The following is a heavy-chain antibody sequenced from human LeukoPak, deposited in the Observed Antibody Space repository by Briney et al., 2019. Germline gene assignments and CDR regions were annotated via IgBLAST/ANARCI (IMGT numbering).Heavy chain of an antibody. V-gene: IGHV1-69*05. CDR2: IIPIFGTA. CDR1: GGTFSSYA. J-gene: IGHJ5*02. D-gene: IGHD6-6*01. Sequence: ASVKVSCKASGGTFSSYAISWVRQAPGQGLEWMGGIIPIFGTANYAQKCQGRVTITTDESTSTAYMELSSLRSEGTAVYYCANFSGSSSLDWFDPWCQGTLVTVSS. CDR3: ANFSGSSSLDWFDP.